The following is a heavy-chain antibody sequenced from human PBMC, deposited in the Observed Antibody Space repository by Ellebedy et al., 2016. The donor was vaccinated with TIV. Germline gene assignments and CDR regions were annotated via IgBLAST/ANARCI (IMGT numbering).Heavy chain of an antibody. CDR3: ATSRARVY. CDR2: ISSSGSYL. V-gene: IGHV3-21*01. CDR1: GFTFSSYT. J-gene: IGHJ4*02. Sequence: PGGSLRLSCAASGFTFSSYTINWVRQTPGKGLELVSSISSSGSYLYYADSVKGRFTISRDNAKNSLYLQMNSQRVEDTAVYYCATSRARVYWGQGTLVTVSS.